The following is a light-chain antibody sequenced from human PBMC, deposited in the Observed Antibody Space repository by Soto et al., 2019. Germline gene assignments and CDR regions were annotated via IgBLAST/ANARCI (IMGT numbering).Light chain of an antibody. CDR1: SSDVGAYNF. CDR3: SSQTGSATVL. CDR2: EVS. V-gene: IGLV2-14*01. J-gene: IGLJ2*01. Sequence: QSALTQPASVSGSPGQSITISCTGTSSDVGAYNFVSWYQQFPGKAPKLMIYEVSNRPSGVSGRFSGSKSGNTASLIISGLRAEDEADYYCSSQTGSATVLFGGGTKLTVL.